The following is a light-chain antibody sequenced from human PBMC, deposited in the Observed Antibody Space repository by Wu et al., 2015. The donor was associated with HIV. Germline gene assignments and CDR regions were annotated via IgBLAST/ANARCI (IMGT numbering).Light chain of an antibody. CDR3: LQSGNWPLT. Sequence: VLTQSPGTLSFSPGQRVTLSCRASQSISGTHLAWYQQKPGQAPRLLISGASTRATGIPDRFSGRGSGTDFTLIISRLEPEDFVFYYCLQSGNWPLTFGQGTRLEI. J-gene: IGKJ5*01. CDR1: QSISGTH. CDR2: GAS. V-gene: IGKV3D-20*02.